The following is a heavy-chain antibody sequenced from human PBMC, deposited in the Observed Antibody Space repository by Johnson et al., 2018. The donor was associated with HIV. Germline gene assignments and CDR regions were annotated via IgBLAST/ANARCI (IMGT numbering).Heavy chain of an antibody. V-gene: IGHV3-74*01. CDR3: AKDQYGQWLAHAFDI. J-gene: IGHJ3*02. Sequence: VQLVESGGALVQPGGSLRLSCEVSGFTISTFWMHWVRQVPGKGLMWVSRISGDGSSSSYADSVKGRFTISRDNSKNTLYLQMNSLRAEDTAVYYCAKDQYGQWLAHAFDIWGQGTMVTVSS. CDR1: GFTISTFW. D-gene: IGHD6-19*01. CDR2: ISGDGSSS.